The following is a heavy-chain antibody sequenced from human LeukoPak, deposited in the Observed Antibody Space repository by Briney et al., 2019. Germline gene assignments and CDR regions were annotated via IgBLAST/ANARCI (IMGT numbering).Heavy chain of an antibody. CDR2: IYYSGNT. CDR1: RGSISGHY. CDR3: ERTRYSGSHNSAFDL. D-gene: IGHD1-26*01. J-gene: IGHJ3*01. V-gene: IGHV4-59*08. Sequence: SETLSLTCTVSRGSISGHYWSWIRQSPGKGLEWIGNIYYSGNTNYNPSLKSRVTISIDTSRIHFSLHLSSVTAADTAVYYCERTRYSGSHNSAFDLWGQGTVVTVSS.